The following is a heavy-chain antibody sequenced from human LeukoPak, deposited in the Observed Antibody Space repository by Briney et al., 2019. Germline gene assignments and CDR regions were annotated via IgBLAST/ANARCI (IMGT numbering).Heavy chain of an antibody. Sequence: GGSLRLSCAASGFTFSSYGMSWVRQAPGKGLEWVSAISATGGTTYYADSVKGRFTISRDNSKNTLYLQMNSLRAEDTAVYYCAKDYRPHDFWSGLVDYWGQGTLVTVSS. J-gene: IGHJ4*02. V-gene: IGHV3-23*01. CDR1: GFTFSSYG. CDR3: AKDYRPHDFWSGLVDY. D-gene: IGHD3-3*01. CDR2: ISATGGTT.